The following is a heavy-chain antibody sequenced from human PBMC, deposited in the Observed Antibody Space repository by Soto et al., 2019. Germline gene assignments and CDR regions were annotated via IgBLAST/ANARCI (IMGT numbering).Heavy chain of an antibody. CDR2: INSDGSVS. CDR1: GFTFSNYW. D-gene: IGHD2-15*01. Sequence: EVQLVDSGGGLVQPGGSLRLSCAASGFTFSNYWMCWVRQAPGKGLEWVSRINSDGSVSSYADSVKGRLTISRDNVKNTLYLQMDSLRAEHTALYYCARGDCVCGTCYSFAGSFYYYMDVWGKGTTVTVFS. V-gene: IGHV3-74*02. CDR3: ARGDCVCGTCYSFAGSFYYYMDV. J-gene: IGHJ6*03.